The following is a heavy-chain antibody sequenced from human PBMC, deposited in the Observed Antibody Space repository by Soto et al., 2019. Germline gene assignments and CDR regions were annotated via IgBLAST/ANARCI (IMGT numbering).Heavy chain of an antibody. CDR1: GFTFDDYA. J-gene: IGHJ3*02. CDR3: ATSRGRGDFWSGYVAFDI. V-gene: IGHV3-9*01. D-gene: IGHD3-3*01. Sequence: EVQLVESGGGLVQPGRSLRLSCADSGFTFDDYAMHWVRQAPGKGLEWVSGVSWNSGSEGYADSVKGRFTISRDNVNKSLHLQMNSLEPEDPAVYFCATSRGRGDFWSGYVAFDIWGQGTMVTVS. CDR2: VSWNSGSE.